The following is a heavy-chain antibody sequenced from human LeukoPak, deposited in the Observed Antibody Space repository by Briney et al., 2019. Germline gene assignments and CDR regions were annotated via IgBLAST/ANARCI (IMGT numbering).Heavy chain of an antibody. J-gene: IGHJ6*02. CDR2: INHNGNVN. CDR1: GFTFSSYW. V-gene: IGHV3-7*03. D-gene: IGHD3-16*01. CDR3: ARGGGLDV. Sequence: GGSLRLSCAASGFTFSSYWMNWARQAPGKGLEWVPSINHNGNVNYYVDSVKGRFTISRDNAKNSLYLQMCNLRAEDTAVYFCARGGGLDVWGQGATVTVSS.